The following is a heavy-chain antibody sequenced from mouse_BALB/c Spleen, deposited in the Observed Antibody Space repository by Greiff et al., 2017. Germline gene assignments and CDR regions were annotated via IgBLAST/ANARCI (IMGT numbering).Heavy chain of an antibody. Sequence: VHVKQSGAELVRPGALVKLSCKASGFNITDYYMHWVKQRPEQGLEWIGWIDPENGNTIYDPKFQGKASITADSSSNTAYLQLSSLTSEDTAVYYCASGYGNYGFAYWGQGTLVTVSA. CDR3: ASGYGNYGFAY. D-gene: IGHD2-1*01. J-gene: IGHJ3*01. CDR1: GFNITDYY. CDR2: IDPENGNT. V-gene: IGHV14-1*02.